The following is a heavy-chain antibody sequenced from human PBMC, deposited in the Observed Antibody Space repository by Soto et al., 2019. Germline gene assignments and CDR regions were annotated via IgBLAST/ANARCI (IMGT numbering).Heavy chain of an antibody. V-gene: IGHV3-30*18. Sequence: GGSLRLSCAASGFTFSSYGMHWVRQAPGKGLEWVAVISYDGSNKYYADSVKGRFTISRDNSKNTPYLQMNSLRAEDTAVYYCAKANFNKQYYYGMDVWGQGTTVTVSS. CDR1: GFTFSSYG. D-gene: IGHD2-8*01. CDR3: AKANFNKQYYYGMDV. J-gene: IGHJ6*02. CDR2: ISYDGSNK.